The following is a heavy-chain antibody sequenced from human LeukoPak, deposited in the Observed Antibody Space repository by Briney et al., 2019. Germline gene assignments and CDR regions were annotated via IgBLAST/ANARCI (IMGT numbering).Heavy chain of an antibody. CDR3: ARGGDSSGYYSSQGDY. CDR2: INPDTGDT. V-gene: IGHV1-2*02. CDR1: GYSFTDFY. D-gene: IGHD3-22*01. Sequence: ASVKVSCKASGYSFTDFYMHWVRQAPGQGLEWMGWINPDTGDTNYVQNFQGRVTMTRDTSISTVYMELSRLRSDDTAVYYCARGGDSSGYYSSQGDYWGQGTLVTVSS. J-gene: IGHJ4*02.